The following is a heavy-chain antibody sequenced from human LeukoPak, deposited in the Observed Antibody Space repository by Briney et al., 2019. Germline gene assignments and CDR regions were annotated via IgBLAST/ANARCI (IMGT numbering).Heavy chain of an antibody. CDR3: ARTSMEYGSSWYPPYYFDY. D-gene: IGHD6-13*01. CDR1: GYSISSGYY. V-gene: IGHV4-38-2*02. CDR2: IYHSGST. Sequence: SETLSLTCTVSGYSISSGYYWGWIRQPPGKGLEWIGSIYHSGSTYYNPSLKSRVTISVDTSKNQFSLKLSSVTAADTAVYYCARTSMEYGSSWYPPYYFDYWGQGTLVTVSS. J-gene: IGHJ4*02.